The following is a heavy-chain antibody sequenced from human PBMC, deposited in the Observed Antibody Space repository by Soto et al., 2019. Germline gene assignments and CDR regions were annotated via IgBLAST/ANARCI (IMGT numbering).Heavy chain of an antibody. CDR3: AREGSQFSYGSGSEKSFHP. CDR1: GGSISSYY. V-gene: IGHV4-59*01. Sequence: SETLSLTCTVSGGSISSYYWSWIRQPPGKGLEWIGYIYYSGSTNYNPSLKSRVTISVDTSKNQFSLKLSSVTAADTAVYYCAREGSQFSYGSGSEKSFHPWGQGTLVTVST. CDR2: IYYSGST. D-gene: IGHD3-10*01. J-gene: IGHJ5*02.